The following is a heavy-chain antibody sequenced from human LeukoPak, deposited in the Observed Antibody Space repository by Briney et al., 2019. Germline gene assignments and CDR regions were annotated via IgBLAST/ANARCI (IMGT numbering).Heavy chain of an antibody. Sequence: SATLSLTCTVSGGSISYYYWSWSRPSPGKGLEGIGYIYYSGTTNYNPSLKSRVTISVDTSKNQFSLQLRSVTAADTAVYYCAREDPQTTVPEGMDVWGQGTTVTVSS. D-gene: IGHD4-17*01. V-gene: IGHV4-59*01. CDR2: IYYSGTT. J-gene: IGHJ6*02. CDR3: AREDPQTTVPEGMDV. CDR1: GGSISYYY.